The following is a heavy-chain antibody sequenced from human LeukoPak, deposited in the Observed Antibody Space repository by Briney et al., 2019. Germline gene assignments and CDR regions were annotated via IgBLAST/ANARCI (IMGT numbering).Heavy chain of an antibody. V-gene: IGHV3-23*01. CDR1: GFMFSSYA. CDR2: ISGSGGST. J-gene: IGHJ4*02. Sequence: GGSLRLSCAASGFMFSSYAMSWVRQAPGKGLEWVSAISGSGGSTYYADSVKGRFTISRDNSKNTLYLQMNSLRAEDTAVYYCAKVRDYYDSSGYCFDYWGQGTLVTVSS. D-gene: IGHD3-22*01. CDR3: AKVRDYYDSSGYCFDY.